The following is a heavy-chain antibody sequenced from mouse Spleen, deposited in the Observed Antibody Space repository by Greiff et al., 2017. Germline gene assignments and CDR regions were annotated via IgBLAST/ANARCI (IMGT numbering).Heavy chain of an antibody. Sequence: QVQLQQPGAELVKPGASVKLSCKASGYTFTSYWMHWVKQRPGQGLEWIGMIHPNSGSTNYNEKFKSKATLTVDKSSSTAYMQLSSLTSEDSAVYYCARSGAYGYDDYWGQGTTLTVSS. CDR3: ARSGAYGYDDY. J-gene: IGHJ2*01. CDR2: IHPNSGST. CDR1: GYTFTSYW. V-gene: IGHV1-64*01. D-gene: IGHD2-2*01.